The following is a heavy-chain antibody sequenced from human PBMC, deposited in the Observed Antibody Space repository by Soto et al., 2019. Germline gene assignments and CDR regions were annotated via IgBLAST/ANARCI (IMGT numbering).Heavy chain of an antibody. CDR1: GFSLTTSGVG. D-gene: IGHD3-3*01. V-gene: IGHV2-5*01. CDR3: AHRVLRTVFGLVTTTAIYFDF. CDR2: IYWNDDK. Sequence: QITLNESGPTQVKPRQTLTLTCTFSGFSLTTSGVGVGWIRQSPGKAPEGLALIYWNDDKGYSPSLKTRLTITKDTSKNQVVLTMADLDPADIATYYCAHRVLRTVFGLVTTTAIYFDFWGQGTPVAVSS. J-gene: IGHJ4*02.